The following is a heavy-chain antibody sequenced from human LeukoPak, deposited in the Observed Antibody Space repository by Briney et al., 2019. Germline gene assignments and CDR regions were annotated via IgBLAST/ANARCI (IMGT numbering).Heavy chain of an antibody. CDR2: ISYDGSNK. CDR1: GFTFSSYA. CDR3: ARYCSGGSCYGTNDAFDI. D-gene: IGHD2-15*01. V-gene: IGHV3-30*04. Sequence: PGGSLRLSCTASGFTFSSYAMHWVLQAPGKGLEWVAVISYDGSNKYYADSVKGRFTISRDNSKNTLYLQMNSLRAEDTAVYYCARYCSGGSCYGTNDAFDIWGQGTMVTVSS. J-gene: IGHJ3*02.